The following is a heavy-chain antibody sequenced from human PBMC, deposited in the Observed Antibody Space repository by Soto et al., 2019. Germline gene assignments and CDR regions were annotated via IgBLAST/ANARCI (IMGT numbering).Heavy chain of an antibody. J-gene: IGHJ4*02. CDR2: ISWNSGTYS. D-gene: IGHD3-10*01. V-gene: IGHV3-9*01. CDR3: TRGPRPISTGTGAY. CDR1: GFTFDDYA. Sequence: GGSLRLSCAASGFTFDDYAMHWVRQAPGKGLEWVSGISWNSGTYSDYADSVRGRFTISRDNVNDTLYLQMNNLRAEDSGLYYCTRGPRPISTGTGAYWGQGTQVTVSS.